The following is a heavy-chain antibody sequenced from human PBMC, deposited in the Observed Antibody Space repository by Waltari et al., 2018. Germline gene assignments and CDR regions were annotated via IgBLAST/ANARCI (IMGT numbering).Heavy chain of an antibody. CDR2: IRHPGNT. D-gene: IGHD3-3*01. Sequence: QVQLQQWGAGLLKPSETLSLTCSVSGASFTSYYWGWVRHVAGKGLEWIGQIRHPGNTNYNPSLQSRVAISIDTSRKQFSLKVFSVTAADTGLYFCTRGGNYDFWSHTPFVDPWGQGTQVSVSS. CDR1: GASFTSYY. V-gene: IGHV4-34*01. CDR3: TRGGNYDFWSHTPFVDP. J-gene: IGHJ5*02.